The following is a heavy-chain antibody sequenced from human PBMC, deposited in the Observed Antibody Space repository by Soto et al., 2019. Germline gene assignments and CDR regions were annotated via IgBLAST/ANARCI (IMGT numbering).Heavy chain of an antibody. V-gene: IGHV1-3*01. J-gene: IGHJ5*02. Sequence: ASVKVSCKASGYTFTSYAMHWVRQAPGQRLEWMGWINAGNGNTKYSQKFQGRVTINRDTSASTAYMELSSLRSEDTAVYYCARGEDFWSGYSRFDPWGQGTLVTVSS. CDR1: GYTFTSYA. CDR3: ARGEDFWSGYSRFDP. CDR2: INAGNGNT. D-gene: IGHD3-3*01.